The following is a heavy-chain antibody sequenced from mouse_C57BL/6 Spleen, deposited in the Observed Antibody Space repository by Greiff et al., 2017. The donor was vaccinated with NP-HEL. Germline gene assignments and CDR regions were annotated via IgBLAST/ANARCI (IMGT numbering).Heavy chain of an antibody. CDR2: INPSNGGT. Sequence: QVQLQQPGTELVKPGASVKLSCKSSGYTFTSYWMHWVKQRPGQGLEWIGNINPSNGGTNYNEKFKSKATLTVDKSSSTAYMQLSSLTSEASAVYYCAREDYSNPYYFDYRGQGTTLTVSS. J-gene: IGHJ2*01. CDR1: GYTFTSYW. V-gene: IGHV1-53*01. D-gene: IGHD2-5*01. CDR3: AREDYSNPYYFDY.